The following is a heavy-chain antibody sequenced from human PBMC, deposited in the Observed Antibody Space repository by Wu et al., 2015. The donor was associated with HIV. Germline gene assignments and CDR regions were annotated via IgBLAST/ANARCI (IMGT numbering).Heavy chain of an antibody. CDR2: INPLFGTT. CDR1: GYSFISYG. Sequence: QVQLVQSGAEVKKPGASVKVSCKASGYSFISYGISWVRQAPGQGLEWMGGINPLFGTTKHAQKFQDRVTFTTGESKTTAYMELSSLRSEDTAVYYCARNTDSVATSLYSLGVWGHGTTVTV. J-gene: IGHJ6*02. CDR3: ARNTDSVATSLYSLGV. V-gene: IGHV1-69*05. D-gene: IGHD5-12*01.